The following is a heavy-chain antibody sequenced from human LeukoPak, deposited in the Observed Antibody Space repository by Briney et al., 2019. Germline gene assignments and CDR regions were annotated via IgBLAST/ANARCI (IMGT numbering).Heavy chain of an antibody. CDR2: ISGSGGST. CDR1: GFTFSSYA. V-gene: IGHV3-23*01. J-gene: IGHJ6*02. Sequence: GGSLRLSCAASGFTFSSYAMSWVRQAPGKGLEWVSAISGSGGSTYYADSVKGRFTISRDNSKNTLYLQMNSLRAADTAVYYCANGEGYCSSTSCYSFDYYYYGMDVWGQGTTVTVSS. D-gene: IGHD2-2*02. CDR3: ANGEGYCSSTSCYSFDYYYYGMDV.